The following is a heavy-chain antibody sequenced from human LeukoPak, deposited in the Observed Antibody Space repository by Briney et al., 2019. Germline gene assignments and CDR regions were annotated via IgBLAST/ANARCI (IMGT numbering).Heavy chain of an antibody. CDR1: GGSISSYY. V-gene: IGHV4-4*09. CDR3: ASLSRPIDAFDI. CDR2: IYTSGST. Sequence: SETLSLTCTVSGGSISSYYWSWVRQPPGKGLEWIGYIYTSGSTNYNPSLKSRVTISVDTSKNQFSLKLSSVTAADTAVYYCASLSRPIDAFDIWGQGTMVTVSS. J-gene: IGHJ3*02.